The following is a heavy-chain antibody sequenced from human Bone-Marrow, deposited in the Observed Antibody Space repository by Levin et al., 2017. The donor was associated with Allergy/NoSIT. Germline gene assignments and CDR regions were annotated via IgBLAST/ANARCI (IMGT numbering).Heavy chain of an antibody. CDR3: VREGALCSSTTCPFDY. J-gene: IGHJ4*02. CDR2: INPDSGGT. CDR1: GYIFTDYY. D-gene: IGHD2-2*01. V-gene: IGHV1-2*02. Sequence: GASVKVSCKASGYIFTDYYIHWVRQAPGQGLEWVGWINPDSGGTDYAQRFQGRVTMTRDMSISTAYMELSSLRSDDTAVFFCVREGALCSSTTCPFDYWGQGTLVTVSS.